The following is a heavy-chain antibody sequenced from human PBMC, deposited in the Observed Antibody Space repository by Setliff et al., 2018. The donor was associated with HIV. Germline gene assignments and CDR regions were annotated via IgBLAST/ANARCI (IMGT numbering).Heavy chain of an antibody. V-gene: IGHV4-34*01. CDR2: INHGGTT. D-gene: IGHD3-10*01. Sequence: ETLSLTCAVYGGSFSDCCWSWTRQAPEKGLEWIGEINHGGTTNYNPSLKGRVTLSVDTSKNQFSLKLTSVTAADTAAYFCVRVTSRDSGAYYWEAFDIWGQGIMVTVS. J-gene: IGHJ3*02. CDR3: VRVTSRDSGAYYWEAFDI. CDR1: GGSFSDCC.